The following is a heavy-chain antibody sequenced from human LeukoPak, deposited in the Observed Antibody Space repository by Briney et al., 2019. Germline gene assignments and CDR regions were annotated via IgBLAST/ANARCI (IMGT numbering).Heavy chain of an antibody. V-gene: IGHV3-23*01. CDR2: LSGSSTRT. CDR1: GFTISAYA. CDR3: AKDSAELELTTWFDP. Sequence: PGGSLRLSCAASGFTISAYAMSWVHQAPGKGLEWVSALSGSSTRTYYGDSVKGRFTISRDNSKNTLYLQMNSLRAEDTAVYYCAKDSAELELTTWFDPWGQGTLVTVSS. D-gene: IGHD1-7*01. J-gene: IGHJ5*02.